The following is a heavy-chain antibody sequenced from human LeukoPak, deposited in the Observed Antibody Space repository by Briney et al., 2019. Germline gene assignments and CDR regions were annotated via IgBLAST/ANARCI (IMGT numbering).Heavy chain of an antibody. V-gene: IGHV3-30-3*01. D-gene: IGHD3-10*01. CDR2: ISYDGSNK. Sequence: GGSLRLSCVASGSGFSDQYMDWVRQAPGKGLEWVAVISYDGSNKYYADSVKGRFTISRDNSKNTLYLQMNSLRAEDTAVYYCAGVLLWFGELWAFDIWGQGTMVTVSS. J-gene: IGHJ3*02. CDR1: GSGFSDQY. CDR3: AGVLLWFGELWAFDI.